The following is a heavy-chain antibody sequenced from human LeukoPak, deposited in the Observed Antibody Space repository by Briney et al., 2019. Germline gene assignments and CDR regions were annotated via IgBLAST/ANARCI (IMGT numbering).Heavy chain of an antibody. D-gene: IGHD6-13*01. CDR1: GYTFTGYY. CDR3: ARDQYSSSWYDY. V-gene: IGHV1-2*04. Sequence: GASVKVSCKASGYTFTGYYMHWVRQAPGQGLEWMGWINPNSGGTNYAQKFQGWVTMTRDTSISTAYMELSRLRSDDTAVYYCARDQYSSSWYDYWGQGTLVTVSS. CDR2: INPNSGGT. J-gene: IGHJ4*02.